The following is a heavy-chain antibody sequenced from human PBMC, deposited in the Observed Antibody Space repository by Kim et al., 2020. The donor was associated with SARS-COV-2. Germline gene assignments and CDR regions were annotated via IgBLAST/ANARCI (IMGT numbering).Heavy chain of an antibody. Sequence: SVKVSCRASGGTFSSYAFNWVRQAPGQGLEWMGGITPLFGTTNYAQKFQGRVTVTADKFTTTVYMEMSGLRFEDTAMYYCATDVGSGWSGWGQGTLVTVSS. J-gene: IGHJ4*02. CDR2: ITPLFGTT. CDR1: GGTFSSYA. V-gene: IGHV1-69*06. D-gene: IGHD6-19*01. CDR3: ATDVGSGWSG.